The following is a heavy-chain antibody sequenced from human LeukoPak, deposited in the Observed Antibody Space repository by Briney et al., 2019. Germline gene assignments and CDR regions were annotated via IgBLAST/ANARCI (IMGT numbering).Heavy chain of an antibody. V-gene: IGHV4-59*01. CDR3: ARDTSSSDYMDV. J-gene: IGHJ6*03. Sequence: PSETLSLTCTVSGGSISSYYWSWIRQPPGKGLEWIGYIYYSGSTNYNPSLKSRVTISVDTSKNQFSLKLSSVTAADTAVYYCARDTSSSDYMDVWGKGTTVTVSS. CDR2: IYYSGST. CDR1: GGSISSYY. D-gene: IGHD6-6*01.